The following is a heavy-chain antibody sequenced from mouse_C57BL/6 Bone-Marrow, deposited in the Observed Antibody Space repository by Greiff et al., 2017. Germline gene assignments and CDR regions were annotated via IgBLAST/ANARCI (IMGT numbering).Heavy chain of an antibody. CDR3: ARQRYHYFDY. V-gene: IGHV5-12*01. Sequence: EVKLMESGGGLVQPGGSLKLSCAASGFTFSDYYMYWVRQTPEKRLEWVAYISNGGGSTYYPDTVKGRFTISRDNAKNTLYLQMSRLKSEDTAMYYGARQRYHYFDYWGQGTTLTVSS. CDR2: ISNGGGST. J-gene: IGHJ2*01. D-gene: IGHD2-14*01. CDR1: GFTFSDYY.